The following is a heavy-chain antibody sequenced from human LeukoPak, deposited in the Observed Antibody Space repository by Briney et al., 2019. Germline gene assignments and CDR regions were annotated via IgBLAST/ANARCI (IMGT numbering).Heavy chain of an antibody. V-gene: IGHV3-30*03. D-gene: IGHD3-9*01. J-gene: IGHJ4*02. Sequence: PGRSLRLSCAASGFTFSTYGMHWVRQAPGKGLEWVAAISHDGTNKHYADSVKGRFTISRDNSKNTLYLQMNSLRAEDTALYYCAETGPTDFWGQGTLVTVSS. CDR1: GFTFSTYG. CDR3: AETGPTDF. CDR2: ISHDGTNK.